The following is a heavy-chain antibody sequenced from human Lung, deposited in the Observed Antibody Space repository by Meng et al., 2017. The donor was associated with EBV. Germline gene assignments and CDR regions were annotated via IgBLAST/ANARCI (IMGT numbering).Heavy chain of an antibody. Sequence: QVHLPESGPGLVKPSETLSLTCAVSGGSISSDYWSWIRRPPGMGLEWIGYFFYSGSPKYNPSLKSRVTISVDTSKNQLSLKLTSVTAADTAVYYCARSRGYGYGWGYFDYWGQGTLVTVSS. CDR1: GGSISSDY. CDR3: ARSRGYGYGWGYFDY. D-gene: IGHD5-18*01. V-gene: IGHV4-59*01. J-gene: IGHJ4*02. CDR2: FFYSGSP.